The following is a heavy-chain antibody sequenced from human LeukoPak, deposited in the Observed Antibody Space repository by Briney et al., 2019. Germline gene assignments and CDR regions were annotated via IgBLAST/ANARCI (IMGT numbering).Heavy chain of an antibody. J-gene: IGHJ6*03. CDR2: IKQDGSEK. D-gene: IGHD3-22*01. V-gene: IGHV3-7*01. CDR3: AREPSYYYDSSGYNYYYMDV. Sequence: GGSLRLSCAASGFTFSSYWMSWVRQAPGKGLEWVANIKQDGSEKYYVDSVKGRFTISRDNAKNSLYLQMNSLRAEDTAVYYCAREPSYYYDSSGYNYYYMDVWGKGTTVTVSS. CDR1: GFTFSSYW.